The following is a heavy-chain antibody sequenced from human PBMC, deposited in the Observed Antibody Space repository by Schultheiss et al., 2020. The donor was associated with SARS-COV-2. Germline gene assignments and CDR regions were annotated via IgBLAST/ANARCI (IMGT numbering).Heavy chain of an antibody. D-gene: IGHD3-3*01. J-gene: IGHJ5*02. CDR1: GFTFSSYD. CDR2: IGTAGDT. V-gene: IGHV3-13*01. Sequence: GGSLRLSCAASGFTFSSYDMHWVRQATGKGLEWVSAIGTAGDTYYPGSVKGRFTISRDNSKNTLYLQMNSLRAEDTAVYYCARGVDDFWPHPRGNWFDPWGQGTLVTVSS. CDR3: ARGVDDFWPHPRGNWFDP.